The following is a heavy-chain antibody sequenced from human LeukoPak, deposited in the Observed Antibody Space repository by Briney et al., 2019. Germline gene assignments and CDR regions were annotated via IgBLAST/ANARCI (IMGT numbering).Heavy chain of an antibody. CDR2: ISSSSSYI. Sequence: PGGSLRLSCAASGFTFSSYSMNWVRQAPGKGLEWVSSISSSSSYIYYADSVKGRFTISRDNAKNSLYLQMNSLRAEDTAVYYCARGVSGAAGMSYWGQGTLVTVSS. V-gene: IGHV3-21*01. CDR1: GFTFSSYS. J-gene: IGHJ4*02. D-gene: IGHD6-13*01. CDR3: ARGVSGAAGMSY.